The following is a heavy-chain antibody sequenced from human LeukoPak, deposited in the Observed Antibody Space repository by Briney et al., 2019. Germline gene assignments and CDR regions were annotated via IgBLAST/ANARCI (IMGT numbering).Heavy chain of an antibody. Sequence: ASETLSLTCSVSGGSIRNYYWTWFRQPPGKGLEWIGYIFYSGSTNYNPSLKSRVTISLDTSKNHFSLKLNSVTAADTAVYYCASSSSGSYYNGFDIWGQGTMVTVAS. J-gene: IGHJ3*02. CDR2: IFYSGST. CDR1: GGSIRNYY. D-gene: IGHD3-10*01. V-gene: IGHV4-59*01. CDR3: ASSSSGSYYNGFDI.